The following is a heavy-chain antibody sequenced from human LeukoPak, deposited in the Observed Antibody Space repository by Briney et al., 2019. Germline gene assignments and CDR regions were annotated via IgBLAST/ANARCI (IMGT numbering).Heavy chain of an antibody. V-gene: IGHV3-30*04. J-gene: IGHJ4*02. CDR1: GFTFSSYA. D-gene: IGHD4-17*01. Sequence: GGSLRLSCAASGFTFSSYAMHWVRQAPGKGLEWVAVISYDGSNKYYAESVKGRFTSSRDNSKNTMDLQMNSLRPEDTAVYYCAKDRSGGSDYGDYWGQGTLVTVSS. CDR2: ISYDGSNK. CDR3: AKDRSGGSDYGDY.